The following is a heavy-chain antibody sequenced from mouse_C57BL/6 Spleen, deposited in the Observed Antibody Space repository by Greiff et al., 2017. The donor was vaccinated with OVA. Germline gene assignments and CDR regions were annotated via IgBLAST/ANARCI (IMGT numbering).Heavy chain of an antibody. J-gene: IGHJ1*03. CDR1: GYSITSGYY. Sequence: EVKLQESGPGLVKPSQSLSLTCSVTGYSITSGYYWNWIRQFPGNKLEWMGNISYDGSNNYNPSLKNRITITRDTSKNQFFLKLNSVTTEDTATYSCARDHDGSSWYFDVWGTGTTVTVSS. V-gene: IGHV3-6*01. D-gene: IGHD1-1*01. CDR2: ISYDGSN. CDR3: ARDHDGSSWYFDV.